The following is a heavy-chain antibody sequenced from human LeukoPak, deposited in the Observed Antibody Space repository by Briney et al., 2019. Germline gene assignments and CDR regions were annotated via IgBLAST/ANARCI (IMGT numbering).Heavy chain of an antibody. V-gene: IGHV1-2*02. CDR2: INPNSGGT. CDR3: ARGQGQEDAFDI. Sequence: ASVKVSCKASGYTFTGYYMHWVRQAPGQGLEWMGWINPNSGGTNYAQKFQGRVTMTRNTSISTAYMELSSLRSEDTAVYYCARGQGQEDAFDIWGQGTMDTVSS. CDR1: GYTFTGYY. J-gene: IGHJ3*02.